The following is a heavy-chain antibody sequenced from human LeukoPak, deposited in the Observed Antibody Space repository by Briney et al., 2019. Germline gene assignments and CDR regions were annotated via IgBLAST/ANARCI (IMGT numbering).Heavy chain of an antibody. J-gene: IGHJ5*02. Sequence: ASVKVSCKASGYTFTSYYMHWVRQAPGQGLEWMGWINPNSGGTNYAQKFQGRVTMTRDTSISTAYMELSRLRSDDTAVYYCARNLVVVAATNWFDPWGQGTLVTVSS. CDR1: GYTFTSYY. D-gene: IGHD2-15*01. CDR2: INPNSGGT. V-gene: IGHV1-2*02. CDR3: ARNLVVVAATNWFDP.